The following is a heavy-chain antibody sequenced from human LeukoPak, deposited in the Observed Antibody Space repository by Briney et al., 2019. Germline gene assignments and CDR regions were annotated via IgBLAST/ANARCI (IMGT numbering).Heavy chain of an antibody. D-gene: IGHD2-15*01. Sequence: GGSLRLSCAASGFIFSSYAMHWVRQAPGKGLEWVANIKQDGSEKYYVDSVKGRFTMSRDNAKNSLYLQMNSLRAEDTAVYYCARDLMGAAHYFQHWGQGTLVTVSS. CDR3: ARDLMGAAHYFQH. J-gene: IGHJ1*01. CDR1: GFIFSSYA. CDR2: IKQDGSEK. V-gene: IGHV3-7*01.